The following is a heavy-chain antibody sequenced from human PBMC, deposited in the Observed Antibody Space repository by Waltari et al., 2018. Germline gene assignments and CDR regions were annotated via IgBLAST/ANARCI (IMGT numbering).Heavy chain of an antibody. D-gene: IGHD6-19*01. CDR3: AREVYRSGGH. J-gene: IGHJ4*02. CDR2: IYSDGRT. V-gene: IGHV3-53*01. CDR1: GFNVSRNY. Sequence: EMQLVESGGGLIQPGGSLRPACAASGFNVSRNYMSWVRQAPGEGLEWVSIIYSDGRTYYADSVKGRFTISRDNSKNTLYLQMNSLRAEDTAIYYCAREVYRSGGHWGQGTLVTVSS.